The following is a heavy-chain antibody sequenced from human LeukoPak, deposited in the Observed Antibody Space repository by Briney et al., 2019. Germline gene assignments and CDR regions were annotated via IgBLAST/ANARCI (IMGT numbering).Heavy chain of an antibody. D-gene: IGHD6-19*01. CDR1: GYTFTSYY. V-gene: IGHV1-46*01. CDR2: INPNGGYT. Sequence: GASVKVSCKASGYTFTSYYMHWVRQAPGQGLEWMGIINPNGGYTTYAPQFQGRVSMTGDTSTSTVYMELSSLRSEDTAVYYCARGRDYTGWYYFDYGGQGTLVTVSS. CDR3: ARGRDYTGWYYFDY. J-gene: IGHJ4*02.